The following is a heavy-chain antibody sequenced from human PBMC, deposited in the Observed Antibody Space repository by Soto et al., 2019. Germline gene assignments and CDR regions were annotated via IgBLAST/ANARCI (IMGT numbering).Heavy chain of an antibody. V-gene: IGHV1-3*01. D-gene: IGHD2-15*01. CDR1: GYTFTSYA. CDR3: ARDARGGNPYYFDY. J-gene: IGHJ4*02. CDR2: INAGNGNT. Sequence: RASVKVSCKASGYTFTSYAMHWVRQAPGQRLEWMGWINAGNGNTKYSQKFQGRVTITGDTSASTAYMELSSLRSEDTAVYYCARDARGGNPYYFDYWGQGTLVTVSS.